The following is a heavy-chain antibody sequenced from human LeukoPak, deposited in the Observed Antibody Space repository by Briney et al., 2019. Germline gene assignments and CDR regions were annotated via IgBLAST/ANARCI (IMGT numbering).Heavy chain of an antibody. CDR3: AKAHYDSSGYPYNFDY. Sequence: GGSLRLSCAASGFTFSTYAMTWVRQAPGKGLEWVSLISGTGGSTYYADSVKGRFTISRDNSKNTLYLQMNSLRAEDTAVYYCAKAHYDSSGYPYNFDYWGQGTLVTVSS. CDR1: GFTFSTYA. J-gene: IGHJ4*02. D-gene: IGHD3-22*01. V-gene: IGHV3-23*01. CDR2: ISGTGGST.